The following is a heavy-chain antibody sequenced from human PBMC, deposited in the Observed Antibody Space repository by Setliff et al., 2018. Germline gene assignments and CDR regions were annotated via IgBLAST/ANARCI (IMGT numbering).Heavy chain of an antibody. Sequence: GGSLRLSCAASGFTFSSLWMSWVRQAPGKGPEWVANINQDGSAKFYVDSVKGRFTISRDNSKNSLYLQAKGLRAEDTAVYYCVKDGVGPTYTYFFDYWGQGSQVTVSS. D-gene: IGHD1-26*01. V-gene: IGHV3-7*03. CDR3: VKDGVGPTYTYFFDY. J-gene: IGHJ4*02. CDR1: GFTFSSLW. CDR2: INQDGSAK.